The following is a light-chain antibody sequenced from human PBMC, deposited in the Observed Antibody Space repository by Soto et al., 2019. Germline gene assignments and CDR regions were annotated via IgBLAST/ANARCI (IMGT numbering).Light chain of an antibody. J-gene: IGKJ5*01. CDR3: QQYGNSPIT. CDR1: PSVSSSR. CDR2: DAS. V-gene: IGKV3D-20*01. Sequence: DIVLTQSPATLSLSPGERVTLSCGASPSVSSSRLAWYQQKPGQAPRLLMYDASRRDFGVPDRFSGSGSGTDFTLTISRLEPEDFAVYYCQQYGNSPITFGQGTRLEIK.